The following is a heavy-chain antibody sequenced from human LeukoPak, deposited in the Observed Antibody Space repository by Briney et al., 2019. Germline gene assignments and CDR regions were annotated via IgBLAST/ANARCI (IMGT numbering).Heavy chain of an antibody. CDR3: AKDHTLRLGELSLLDY. J-gene: IGHJ4*02. CDR2: ISGSGGST. D-gene: IGHD3-16*02. Sequence: GGSLRLSCAASGFTFSSHWMSWVRQAPGKGLEWVSAISGSGGSTYYADSVKGRFTISRDNSKNTLYLQMNSLRAEDTAVYYCAKDHTLRLGELSLLDYWGQGTLVTVSS. V-gene: IGHV3-23*01. CDR1: GFTFSSHW.